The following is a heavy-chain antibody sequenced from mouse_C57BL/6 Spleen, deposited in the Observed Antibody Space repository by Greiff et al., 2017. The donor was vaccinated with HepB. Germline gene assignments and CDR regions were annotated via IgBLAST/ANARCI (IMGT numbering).Heavy chain of an antibody. CDR1: GYTFTSYW. Sequence: VQLQQSGAELVKPGASVQMSCKASGYTFTSYWITWVKQRPGQGLEWIGDIYPGSGSTNYNEKFKSKATLTVDTSSSTAYMQRSSLTSEDSAVYDCARTHGDDERVGDYWGQGTTLTVSS. D-gene: IGHD2-2*01. J-gene: IGHJ2*01. CDR2: IYPGSGST. V-gene: IGHV1-55*01. CDR3: ARTHGDDERVGDY.